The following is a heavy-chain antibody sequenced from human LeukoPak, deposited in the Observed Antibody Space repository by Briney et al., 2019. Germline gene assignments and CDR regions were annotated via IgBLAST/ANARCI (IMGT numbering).Heavy chain of an antibody. CDR2: INHSGST. D-gene: IGHD3-22*01. CDR1: GGSFSGYY. J-gene: IGHJ4*02. CDR3: AKAGPNYYDSSGYYPLFDY. V-gene: IGHV4-34*01. Sequence: PSETLSLTCAVYGGSFSGYYWSWIRQPPGKGLEWIGEINHSGSTNYNPSLKSRVTISVDTSKNQFSLKLSSVTAADTAVYYCAKAGPNYYDSSGYYPLFDYWGQGTLVTVSS.